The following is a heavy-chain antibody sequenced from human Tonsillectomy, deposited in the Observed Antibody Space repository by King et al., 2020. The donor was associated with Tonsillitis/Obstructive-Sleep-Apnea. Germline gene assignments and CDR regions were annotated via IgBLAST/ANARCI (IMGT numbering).Heavy chain of an antibody. J-gene: IGHJ5*02. Sequence: QVQLVESGGGVVQPGRSLRLSCAASGLTFSSYGMYWVRQAPGKGLEWVAVIWYDGSKKNYADSVKGRFTISRDDSKSTVYLQMNSLRAEDTAVYYCARDLSYLSADFDPWGQGTLVTVSS. CDR2: IWYDGSKK. V-gene: IGHV3-33*01. CDR1: GLTFSSYG. CDR3: ARDLSYLSADFDP. D-gene: IGHD2-21*01.